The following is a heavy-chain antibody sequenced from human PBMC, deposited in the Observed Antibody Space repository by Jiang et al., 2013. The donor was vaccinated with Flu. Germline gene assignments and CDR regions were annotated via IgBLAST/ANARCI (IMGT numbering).Heavy chain of an antibody. CDR3: APNPPGDIVATSTFDY. J-gene: IGHJ4*02. D-gene: IGHD5-12*01. CDR2: ISSSSSYI. Sequence: GLVKPGGSLRLSCAASGFTFSSYSMNWVRQAPGKGLEWVSSISSSSSYIYYADSVKGRFTISRDNAKNSLYLQMNSLRAEDTAVYYCAPNPPGDIVATSTFDYWGQGTLVTVSS. CDR1: GFTFSSYS. V-gene: IGHV3-21*01.